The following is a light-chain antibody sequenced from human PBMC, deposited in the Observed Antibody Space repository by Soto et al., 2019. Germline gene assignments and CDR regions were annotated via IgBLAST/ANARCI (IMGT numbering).Light chain of an antibody. CDR3: QQYEAYPLT. Sequence: DIQMTQSPSPLSASVGARVTITCRASESISSWLAWYQQKPGKAPKLLNYEASSLESGVPSRFSGSGSGTEVALTISSLQPDDFATYSCQQYEAYPLTFGGGTMVEIK. V-gene: IGKV1-5*03. J-gene: IGKJ4*01. CDR2: EAS. CDR1: ESISSW.